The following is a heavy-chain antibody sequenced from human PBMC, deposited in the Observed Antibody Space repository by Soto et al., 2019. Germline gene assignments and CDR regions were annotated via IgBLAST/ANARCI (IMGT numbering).Heavy chain of an antibody. CDR2: ISAYNGNT. J-gene: IGHJ6*02. CDR1: GYTFTSYG. D-gene: IGHD3-10*01. Sequence: QVQLVQSGAEVKKPGASVKVSCKASGYTFTSYGISWVRQAPGQGLEWMGWISAYNGNTNYAQKLQGRVTMTTDTXTXTXXMELRSLRSDDTAVYYCARVAPRSWPGGYYYGMDVWGQGTTVTVSS. V-gene: IGHV1-18*01. CDR3: ARVAPRSWPGGYYYGMDV.